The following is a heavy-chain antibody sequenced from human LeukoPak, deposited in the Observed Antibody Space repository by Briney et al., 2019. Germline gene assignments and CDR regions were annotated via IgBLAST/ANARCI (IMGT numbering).Heavy chain of an antibody. CDR1: GFTFSRYS. CDR3: AKYQRITMIVVVTPLDY. Sequence: GGSLRLSCAASGFTFSRYSMNWVRQAPGKGLEWVSAISGSGGSTYYADSVKGRFTISRDNSKNTLYLQMNSLRAEDTAVYYCAKYQRITMIVVVTPLDYWGQGTLVTVSS. V-gene: IGHV3-23*01. D-gene: IGHD3-22*01. J-gene: IGHJ4*02. CDR2: ISGSGGST.